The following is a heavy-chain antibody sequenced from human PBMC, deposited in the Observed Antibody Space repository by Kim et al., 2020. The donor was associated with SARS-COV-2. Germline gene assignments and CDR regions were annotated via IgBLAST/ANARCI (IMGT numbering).Heavy chain of an antibody. Sequence: SVKVSCKASGGAFTSYAVNWVRQARGQGLEWVGGVIPVFVEPQYAQKFQGRVTITADRSTTTVYMELSGLTSDDTAVYYCARLTMVRDLRAGDVWGQGT. CDR2: VIPVFVEP. J-gene: IGHJ3*01. D-gene: IGHD3-10*01. CDR3: ARLTMVRDLRAGDV. CDR1: GGAFTSYA. V-gene: IGHV1-69*06.